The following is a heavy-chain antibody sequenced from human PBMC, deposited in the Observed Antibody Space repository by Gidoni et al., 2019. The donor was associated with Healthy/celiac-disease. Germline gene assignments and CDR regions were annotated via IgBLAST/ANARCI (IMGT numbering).Heavy chain of an antibody. CDR1: GFTASSNY. J-gene: IGHJ4*02. V-gene: IGHV3-53*01. CDR3: ARGGGSYGIYYFDY. CDR2: VYSGCST. Sequence: EVQLVESGGGLLQPGGSLRPACAASGFTASSNYMSWVRQDPGKGLAWVSVVYSGCSTYYADSVKGRFTISRDNSKNTLYLQMNSLRAEDTAVYYCARGGGSYGIYYFDYWGQGTLVTVSS. D-gene: IGHD1-26*01.